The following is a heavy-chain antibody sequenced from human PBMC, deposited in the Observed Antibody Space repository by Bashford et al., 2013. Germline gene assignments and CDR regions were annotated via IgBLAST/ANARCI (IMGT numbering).Heavy chain of an antibody. CDR2: IYASEST. J-gene: IGHJ4*02. Sequence: SETLSLTCTVSGGSISSYYWSWIRQPPGKGLEWIGRIYASESTNYNPSLRSRATMSVDTPRSQFSLRLISVTAADTAVYYCARGLSGDPAQVQYWGQGALVHRLL. CDR1: GGSISSYY. V-gene: IGHV4-4*07. D-gene: IGHD7-27*01. CDR3: ARGLSGDPAQVQY.